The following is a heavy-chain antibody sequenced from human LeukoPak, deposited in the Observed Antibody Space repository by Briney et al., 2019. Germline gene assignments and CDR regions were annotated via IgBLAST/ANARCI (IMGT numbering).Heavy chain of an antibody. V-gene: IGHV1-2*02. J-gene: IGHJ4*02. Sequence: ASVKVSCKASGYTFTGYYMHWVRQAPGQGLEWMGWINPNSGGTNYAQKFQGRVTMTRDTSISTAYMELSRLRSDDTAVYYCARGRYYDSSGPRSPNRNFDYWGQGTLVTVSS. CDR2: INPNSGGT. D-gene: IGHD3-22*01. CDR3: ARGRYYDSSGPRSPNRNFDY. CDR1: GYTFTGYY.